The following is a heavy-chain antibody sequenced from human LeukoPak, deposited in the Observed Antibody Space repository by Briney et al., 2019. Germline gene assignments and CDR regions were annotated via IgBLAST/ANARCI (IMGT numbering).Heavy chain of an antibody. CDR2: IYDSGST. CDR1: GGSIRSSYYY. V-gene: IGHV4-39*01. D-gene: IGHD3-16*01. CDR3: ARHLRSGGTIDY. Sequence: KPSETLSLTCTVSGGSIRSSYYYWGWIRQPPGKGLEWIGSIYDSGSTYYNPSLKSRVTISVDTSKNQFSLKLNSVTAADTAVYYCARHLRSGGTIDYWGQGTLVTVSS. J-gene: IGHJ4*02.